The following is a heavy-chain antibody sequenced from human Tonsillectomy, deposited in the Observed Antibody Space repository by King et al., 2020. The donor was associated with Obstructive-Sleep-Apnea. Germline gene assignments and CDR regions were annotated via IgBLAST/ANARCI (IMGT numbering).Heavy chain of an antibody. J-gene: IGHJ4*02. Sequence: VQLQESGPGLVKPSQTLSLTCTVSGGSISSGGYFWSWIRQHPGKGLELIGYIPYSANAYYNPSLNSRLTISVDTSKNHFSLKLSSVTAADTAVYYCARVPYDSSGYGYFDYWGQGNMVTVSS. V-gene: IGHV4-31*03. CDR2: IPYSANA. CDR1: GGSISSGGYF. D-gene: IGHD3-22*01. CDR3: ARVPYDSSGYGYFDY.